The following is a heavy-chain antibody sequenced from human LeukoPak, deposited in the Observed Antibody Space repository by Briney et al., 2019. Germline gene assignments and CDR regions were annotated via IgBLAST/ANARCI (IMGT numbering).Heavy chain of an antibody. V-gene: IGHV5-51*01. D-gene: IGHD3-22*01. CDR3: ASPTLNYYDSSGYYYQAFDI. CDR2: IYPGDSDT. Sequence: GESLKISCKGSGYSFTSYWIGWVRQMPGKGLEWMGIIYPGDSDTRYSPSFQGQVTISADKSISTAYLQWSSLKASDTAMYYCASPTLNYYDSSGYYYQAFDIWGQGTMVTVSS. CDR1: GYSFTSYW. J-gene: IGHJ3*02.